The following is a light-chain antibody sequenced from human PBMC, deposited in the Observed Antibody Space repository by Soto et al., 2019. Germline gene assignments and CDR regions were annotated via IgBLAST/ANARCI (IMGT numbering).Light chain of an antibody. Sequence: EVMLTQSPATLSLSPGEGATLSCRASQSIGNYLAWYQQKPGQAPRLLIYATSNRATGIPARFSGSGSGTDFTLTISSLGPEDFAVYYCQQRSSWPFTLGPGTKVDIK. CDR1: QSIGNY. V-gene: IGKV3-11*01. J-gene: IGKJ3*01. CDR3: QQRSSWPFT. CDR2: ATS.